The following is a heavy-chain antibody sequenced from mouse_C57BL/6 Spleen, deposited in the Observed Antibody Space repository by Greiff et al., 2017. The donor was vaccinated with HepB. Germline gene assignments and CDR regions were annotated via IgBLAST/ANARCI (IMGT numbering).Heavy chain of an antibody. D-gene: IGHD2-1*01. CDR1: GFTFSDYG. Sequence: EVQWVESGGGLVKPGGSLKLSCAASGFTFSDYGMHWVRQAPEKGLEWVAYISSGSSTIYYADTVKGRFTISRDNAKNTLFLQMTSLRSEDTAMYYFAMVRYYYGNYDYAMDYWGQGTSVTVSS. CDR3: AMVRYYYGNYDYAMDY. V-gene: IGHV5-17*01. J-gene: IGHJ4*01. CDR2: ISSGSSTI.